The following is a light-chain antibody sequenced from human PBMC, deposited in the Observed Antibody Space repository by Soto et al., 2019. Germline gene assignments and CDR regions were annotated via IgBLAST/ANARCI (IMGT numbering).Light chain of an antibody. CDR2: EVS. Sequence: SVLTQPASVSASPGQSITLSCSDVEVFNYVSWYQHHPGRAPKLIIYEVSRRPSGVSPRFSGSKSGNTASLTISGLRSEDEAEYYCTSYTTSATGIFGTGTKVTVL. CDR3: TSYTTSATGI. CDR1: VEVFNY. V-gene: IGLV2-14*01. J-gene: IGLJ1*01.